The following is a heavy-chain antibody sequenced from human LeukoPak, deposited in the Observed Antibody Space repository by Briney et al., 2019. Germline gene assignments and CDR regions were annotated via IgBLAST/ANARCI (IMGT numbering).Heavy chain of an antibody. V-gene: IGHV3-30*03. CDR3: ARHLTYGGWNL. CDR1: GFIFSHSG. J-gene: IGHJ5*02. Sequence: GGSLRLSCAASGFIFSHSGVHWVRQAPGKGLEWVALISYDGGNKFYADSVKGRFTISRDNAKNTLGLQMSSLRAEDTAVYYCARHLTYGGWNLWGQGTLVTVSS. CDR2: ISYDGGNK. D-gene: IGHD4-23*01.